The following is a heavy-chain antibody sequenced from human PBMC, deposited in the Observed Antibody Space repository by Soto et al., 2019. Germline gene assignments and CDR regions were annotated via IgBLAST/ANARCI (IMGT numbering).Heavy chain of an antibody. D-gene: IGHD3-10*01. V-gene: IGHV4-31*03. J-gene: IGHJ1*01. CDR2: IHHSGST. Sequence: PSETLSLTCNVSGGSISSGGYYWTWIRQHPGKGLEWIGNIHHSGSTFYNPSLKSRVSISVDTSKNQFCLKLSSVTAADTAVYFCVRGVLSWGQGTLVTVSS. CDR1: GGSISSGGYY. CDR3: VRGVLS.